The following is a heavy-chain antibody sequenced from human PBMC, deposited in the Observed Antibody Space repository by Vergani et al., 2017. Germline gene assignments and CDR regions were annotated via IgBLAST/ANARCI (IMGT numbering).Heavy chain of an antibody. D-gene: IGHD3-10*01. CDR3: ARSRYYYGSRSYYRLDAFDI. J-gene: IGHJ3*02. Sequence: VQLVQSGAEVKKPGASVKVSCKASGYTFTSYGISWVRQAPGQGLEWMGWIRAYNGNTNYEQKLQVRVTMTTDPSTSTAYMELRSLRSDDNAVYYCARSRYYYGSRSYYRLDAFDIWGQGTMVTVSS. CDR2: IRAYNGNT. CDR1: GYTFTSYG. V-gene: IGHV1-18*01.